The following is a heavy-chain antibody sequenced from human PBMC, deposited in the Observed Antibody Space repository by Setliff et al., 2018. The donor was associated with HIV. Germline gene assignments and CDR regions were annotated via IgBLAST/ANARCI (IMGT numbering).Heavy chain of an antibody. Sequence: PGESLKISCKDSGYRFTSKWIGWVRQMPGKGLEWMGVIYPADSDTRYSPSFQGQVTISANKSINTAYLQWSSLKASDTAMYYCSTGLLLLWFGETLLPHRDVFDIWGLGTMVTVSS. D-gene: IGHD3-10*01. V-gene: IGHV5-51*01. J-gene: IGHJ3*02. CDR3: STGLLLLWFGETLLPHRDVFDI. CDR2: IYPADSDT. CDR1: GYRFTSKW.